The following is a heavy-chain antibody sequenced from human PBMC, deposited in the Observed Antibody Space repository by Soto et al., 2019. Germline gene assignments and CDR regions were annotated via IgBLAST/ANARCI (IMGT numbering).Heavy chain of an antibody. CDR1: GYSFTSYW. CDR2: IYPGDSDT. V-gene: IGHV5-51*01. Sequence: RGESLKISCKGSGYSFTSYWIGWVRQMPGKGLEWMGIIYPGDSDTRYSPSFQGQVTISADKSISTAYLQWSSLKASDTAMYYCARHGILERRTENXFHPSGQGTLVTVSS. D-gene: IGHD1-1*01. J-gene: IGHJ5*02. CDR3: ARHGILERRTENXFHP.